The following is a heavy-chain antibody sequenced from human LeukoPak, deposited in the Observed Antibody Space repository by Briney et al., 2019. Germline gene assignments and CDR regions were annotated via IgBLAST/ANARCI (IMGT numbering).Heavy chain of an antibody. J-gene: IGHJ4*02. CDR2: ISGSGGGT. CDR1: GFTFSSYA. Sequence: GGSLRLSCAASGFTFSSYAMSWVRQAPGKGLDWVSGISGSGGGTYYTDSVKGRFTISRDNSKNTLYLQMNSLRAEDTAVYYCAKDMVRGVNSGFDYWGQGTLVTVSS. V-gene: IGHV3-23*01. CDR3: AKDMVRGVNSGFDY. D-gene: IGHD3-10*01.